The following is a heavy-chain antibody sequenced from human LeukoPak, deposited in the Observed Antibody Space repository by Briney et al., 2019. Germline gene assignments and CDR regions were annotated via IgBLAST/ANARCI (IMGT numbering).Heavy chain of an antibody. CDR3: ARETPRRGETRDGYR. V-gene: IGHV3-30*02. D-gene: IGHD5-24*01. Sequence: GGSLRLSCAASGFTFSSYGMHWVCQAPGKGLEWVAFIQYDGSNKYYADSVKGRFTISRDNAKNSLYLQMNSLRAEDTAVYYCARETPRRGETRDGYRWGQGTLVTVSS. CDR1: GFTFSSYG. CDR2: IQYDGSNK. J-gene: IGHJ4*02.